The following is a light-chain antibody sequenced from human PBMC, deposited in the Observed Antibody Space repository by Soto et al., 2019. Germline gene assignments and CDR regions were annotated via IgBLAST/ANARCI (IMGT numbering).Light chain of an antibody. CDR3: QQRSNWPPIT. J-gene: IGKJ5*01. CDR1: QSVSSY. V-gene: IGKV3-11*01. Sequence: EIVLTQSPATLSLSPGERATLSCRASQSVSSYLAWYQQKPGQAPRLLIYDASNRATGIPARFSGSGSGTDLTLTISSLAPEDFAVYYCQQRSNWPPITFGQGTRLEIK. CDR2: DAS.